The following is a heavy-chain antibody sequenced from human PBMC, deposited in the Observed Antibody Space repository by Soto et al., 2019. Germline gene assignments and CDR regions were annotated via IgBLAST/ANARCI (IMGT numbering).Heavy chain of an antibody. CDR2: IRRKANSYAT. CDR3: RGWMVFGVVIPY. Sequence: EVQLVESGGGLVQPGGSLKLSCAASGFTFSGSAMHWVRQASGKGLEWVGRIRRKANSYATAYAASVKGRFTISIDDSKTTAYRQMNGLKTEDTAVYYCRGWMVFGVVIPYWGQGTLVTVSS. V-gene: IGHV3-73*01. CDR1: GFTFSGSA. J-gene: IGHJ4*02. D-gene: IGHD3-3*01.